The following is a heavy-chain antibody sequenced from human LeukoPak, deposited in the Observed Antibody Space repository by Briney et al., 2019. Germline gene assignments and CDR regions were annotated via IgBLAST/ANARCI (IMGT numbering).Heavy chain of an antibody. CDR1: GFTFGDYY. CDR2: ISSSGSTI. V-gene: IGHV3-11*04. Sequence: GRTLRLSCAASGFTFGDYYMSWVRQVPGKGVECVSYISSSGSTIYYADSVKGRFTISRDNAKNSLYLQMNSLRAEDTAVYYCARDLAESGYSGYRDYWGQGTLVTVSS. J-gene: IGHJ4*02. CDR3: ARDLAESGYSGYRDY. D-gene: IGHD5-12*01.